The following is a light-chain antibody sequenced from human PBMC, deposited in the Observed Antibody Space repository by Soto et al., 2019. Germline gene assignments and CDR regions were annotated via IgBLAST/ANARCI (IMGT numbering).Light chain of an antibody. CDR1: DSINNR. CDR3: HQRDYCLT. V-gene: IGKV3-11*01. J-gene: IGKJ4*01. Sequence: VLTQSPATLSLSPGERGTLSCRASDSINNRLAWYQQKPGQAPRLLIYDVFNRATGTPARFSGSGSGTDFTLTISSLEPEDSAVYYCHQRDYCLTFGGGTKLEI. CDR2: DVF.